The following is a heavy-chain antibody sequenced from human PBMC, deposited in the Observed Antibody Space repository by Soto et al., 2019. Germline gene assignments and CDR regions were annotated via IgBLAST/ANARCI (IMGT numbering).Heavy chain of an antibody. V-gene: IGHV3-23*01. J-gene: IGHJ6*02. Sequence: EVQLLESGGGLVQPGGSLRLSCAASGFTFSSYAMSWVRQAPGKGLEWVSTIGGSGSTYYADSVKGRFTISRDNAKNSLYLQMNSLRAEDTAVYYCARGSVTFGMDVWGQGTTVTVSS. CDR2: IGGSGST. CDR3: ARGSVTFGMDV. CDR1: GFTFSSYA. D-gene: IGHD4-17*01.